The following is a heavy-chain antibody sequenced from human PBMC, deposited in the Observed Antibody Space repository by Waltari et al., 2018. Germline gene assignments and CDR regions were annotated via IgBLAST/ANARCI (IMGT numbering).Heavy chain of an antibody. Sequence: EVQLVESGGGLVQPGGSLRLSCAASGFTFSGYWMHWVRQAPGKGLVWVSRINSDGGSTSYADSVQGRFTISRDNAKNTLYLQMNSLRSEDTAVYYCARGPPRMIVVIPPDFWGRGTLVTVSS. V-gene: IGHV3-74*01. J-gene: IGHJ4*02. CDR2: INSDGGST. CDR1: GFTFSGYW. CDR3: ARGPPRMIVVIPPDF. D-gene: IGHD3-22*01.